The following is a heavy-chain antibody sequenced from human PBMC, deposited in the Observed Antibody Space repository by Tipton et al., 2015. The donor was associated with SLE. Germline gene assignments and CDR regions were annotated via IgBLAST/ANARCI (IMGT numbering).Heavy chain of an antibody. D-gene: IGHD6-19*01. V-gene: IGHV5-10-1*01. Sequence: SPSFQGHVTISADKSISTAYLQWSSLKASDTAMYYCARHQGWSGFDYWGQGTLVTVSS. CDR3: ARHQGWSGFDY. J-gene: IGHJ4*02.